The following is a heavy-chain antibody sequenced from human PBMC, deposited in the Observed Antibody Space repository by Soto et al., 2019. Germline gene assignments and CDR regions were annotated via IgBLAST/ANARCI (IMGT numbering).Heavy chain of an antibody. J-gene: IGHJ4*02. V-gene: IGHV4-59*01. CDR3: ARGVGLRFLEWLLFDY. CDR2: IYYSGST. CDR1: GGSISSYY. D-gene: IGHD3-3*01. Sequence: SETLSLTCTVSGGSISSYYWSWIRQPPGKGLEWIGYIYYSGSTNYNPSLKSRVTISVDTSKNQFSLKLSSVTAADTAVYYCARGVGLRFLEWLLFDYWGQGTLVTVSS.